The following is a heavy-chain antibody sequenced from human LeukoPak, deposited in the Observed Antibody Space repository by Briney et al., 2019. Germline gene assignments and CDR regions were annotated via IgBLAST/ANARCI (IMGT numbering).Heavy chain of an antibody. J-gene: IGHJ4*02. D-gene: IGHD5-18*01. V-gene: IGHV4-34*01. Sequence: SETLSLTCAVYGGSFSGYYWSWIRQPPGKGLEWIGEINHSGSTNYNPSLKSRVTISVDTSKNQFSLKLSSVTAADTPVYYCARINTAMADAFDYWGQGTLVTVSS. CDR3: ARINTAMADAFDY. CDR2: INHSGST. CDR1: GGSFSGYY.